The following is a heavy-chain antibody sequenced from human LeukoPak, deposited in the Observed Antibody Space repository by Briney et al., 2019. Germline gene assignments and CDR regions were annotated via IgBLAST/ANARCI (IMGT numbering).Heavy chain of an antibody. CDR1: GYTFTGYY. CDR2: INPNSGGT. V-gene: IGHV1-2*02. Sequence: GASVKVSCKASGYTFTGYYLYWVRQAPGQGLEWVGWINPNSGGTNYAQKFQGRVTMTRDTSISTAYMEVSRLRSDDTAVYYCARDGITVTSFDYWGQGTLVTVSS. J-gene: IGHJ4*02. D-gene: IGHD4-11*01. CDR3: ARDGITVTSFDY.